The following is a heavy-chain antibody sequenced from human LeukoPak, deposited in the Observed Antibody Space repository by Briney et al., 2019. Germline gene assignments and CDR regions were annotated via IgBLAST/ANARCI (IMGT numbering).Heavy chain of an antibody. CDR3: ARGDSGCDAFDI. D-gene: IGHD6-19*01. Sequence: ASVRVSCKASGYTFTSYDINWVRQATGEGGEWMGWMNPNSANTGYAQKFQGRVTMTRNTSISTAYMELSSLRSEDTAVYYCARGDSGCDAFDIWGQGTMVTVSS. CDR2: MNPNSANT. CDR1: GYTFTSYD. J-gene: IGHJ3*02. V-gene: IGHV1-8*01.